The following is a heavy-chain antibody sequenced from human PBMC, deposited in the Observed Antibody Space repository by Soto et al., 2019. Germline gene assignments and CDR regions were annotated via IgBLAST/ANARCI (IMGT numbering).Heavy chain of an antibody. D-gene: IGHD6-19*01. CDR3: ARDLAGDDYFDY. Sequence: ASVKVSCKASGYTFTGFYMHWVRQAPGQGLEWMGWINPNCGGTSYAQKFQGRVTMTRDTSISTVSMELNRLGSDDTAVYYCARDLAGDDYFDYWGQGTLVTVSS. J-gene: IGHJ4*02. CDR2: INPNCGGT. CDR1: GYTFTGFY. V-gene: IGHV1-2*02.